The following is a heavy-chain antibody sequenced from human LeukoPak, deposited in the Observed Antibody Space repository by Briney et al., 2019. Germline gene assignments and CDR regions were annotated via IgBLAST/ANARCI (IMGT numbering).Heavy chain of an antibody. V-gene: IGHV4-39*01. Sequence: SETLSLTCTVSGGSISSSSDYWGWIRQAPGKGLEWIGSIYYHENTYYNSSLKSRVTISVDTSKNQFSLKLNSVTAADTAVYYCARLRDYYYNYMDVWGKGTTVTISS. J-gene: IGHJ6*03. CDR2: IYYHENT. CDR1: GGSISSSSDY. CDR3: ARLRDYYYNYMDV.